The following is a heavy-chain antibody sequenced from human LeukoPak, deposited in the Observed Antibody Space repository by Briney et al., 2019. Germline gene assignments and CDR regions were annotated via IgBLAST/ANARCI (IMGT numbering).Heavy chain of an antibody. J-gene: IGHJ4*02. V-gene: IGHV3-48*01. CDR2: ISSSSSTI. CDR1: GFTFGSYW. Sequence: PGGALRLSCAASGFTFGSYWMLWVRQAPGKGLEWVSYISSSSSTIYYADSVKGRFTISRDNAKNSLYLQMNSLRAEDTAVYYCASLSQLRFLEWLSPFNDRDYWGQGTLVTVSS. CDR3: ASLSQLRFLEWLSPFNDRDY. D-gene: IGHD3-3*01.